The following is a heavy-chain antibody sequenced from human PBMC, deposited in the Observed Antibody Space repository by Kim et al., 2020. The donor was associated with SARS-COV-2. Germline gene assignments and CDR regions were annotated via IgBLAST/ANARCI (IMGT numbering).Heavy chain of an antibody. Sequence: YHNPSLKSRVTIAVDTSKNQFSLKLSSVTDADTAVYYWATTPYSSGWFNYWGQGTLVTVSS. V-gene: IGHV4-39*01. D-gene: IGHD6-19*01. J-gene: IGHJ4*02. CDR3: ATTPYSSGWFNY.